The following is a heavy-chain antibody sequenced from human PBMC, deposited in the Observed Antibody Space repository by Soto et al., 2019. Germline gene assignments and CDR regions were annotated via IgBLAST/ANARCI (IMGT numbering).Heavy chain of an antibody. Sequence: QVQLVESGGGVVQPGRSLRLSCAASGFTFSNYAVHWVRQAPGKGLEWVALISYDGSNTYYADSVKGRFTISRDNSENTLYLQMISLRAEDTAMYYCAKDRRVRDGMDVWGQGTRVIVSS. J-gene: IGHJ6*02. CDR2: ISYDGSNT. CDR3: AKDRRVRDGMDV. CDR1: GFTFSNYA. V-gene: IGHV3-30*18. D-gene: IGHD3-10*01.